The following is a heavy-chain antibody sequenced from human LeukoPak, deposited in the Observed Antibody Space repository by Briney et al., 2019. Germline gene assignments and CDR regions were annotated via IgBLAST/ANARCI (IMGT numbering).Heavy chain of an antibody. Sequence: SETLSLTCTVSGGSISSYYWSWIRQPPGKGLEWIGYIYYSGSTNYNPSLKSRVTISVDTSKNQFSLKLSSVTAADTAVYYCARVPRVYDSGGYYHDYWGQGTLVTVSS. CDR2: IYYSGST. CDR1: GGSISSYY. J-gene: IGHJ4*02. CDR3: ARVPRVYDSGGYYHDY. D-gene: IGHD3-22*01. V-gene: IGHV4-59*01.